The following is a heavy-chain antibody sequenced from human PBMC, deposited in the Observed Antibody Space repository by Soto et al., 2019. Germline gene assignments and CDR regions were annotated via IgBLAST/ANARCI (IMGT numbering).Heavy chain of an antibody. D-gene: IGHD6-6*01. CDR1: GGTFSSYS. V-gene: IGHV1-69*13. CDR3: ARAIEPFHSSSSKYYYYGMDV. CDR2: IIPIFGTA. Sequence: SVKVSCKASGGTFSSYSISWVRQAPGQGLEWMGGIIPIFGTANYAQKFQGRVTITADESTSTAYMELSSLRSEDTAVYYCARAIEPFHSSSSKYYYYGMDVWGQGTTVTVSS. J-gene: IGHJ6*02.